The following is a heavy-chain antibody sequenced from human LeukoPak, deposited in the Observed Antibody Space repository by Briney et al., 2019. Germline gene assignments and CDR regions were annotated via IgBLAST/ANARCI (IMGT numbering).Heavy chain of an antibody. V-gene: IGHV3-33*01. J-gene: IGHJ6*02. CDR1: GFTFSSYG. CDR3: ARGSVVVVAATISYYYYGMDV. Sequence: PGGSLRLSCAASGFTFSSYGMHWVRQAPGKGLEWVAVIWYDGSNKYYADSVKGRFTISRENSKNTLYLQMNSLRAEDTAVYYCARGSVVVVAATISYYYYGMDVWGQGTTVTVSS. CDR2: IWYDGSNK. D-gene: IGHD2-15*01.